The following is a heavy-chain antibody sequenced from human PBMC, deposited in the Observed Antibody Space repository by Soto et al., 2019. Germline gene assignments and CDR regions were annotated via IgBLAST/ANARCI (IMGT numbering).Heavy chain of an antibody. J-gene: IGHJ3*02. Sequence: PSDTLSLTCTVSGRSISSYYWSWIRQPPGKGLEWIGYIYYSGSTNYNPSLKSRVTISVDTSKNQFSLKLSSVTAADTAVYYCARDLYSSSSDAFDIWGQGTMVTVSS. V-gene: IGHV4-59*01. CDR3: ARDLYSSSSDAFDI. D-gene: IGHD6-13*01. CDR1: GRSISSYY. CDR2: IYYSGST.